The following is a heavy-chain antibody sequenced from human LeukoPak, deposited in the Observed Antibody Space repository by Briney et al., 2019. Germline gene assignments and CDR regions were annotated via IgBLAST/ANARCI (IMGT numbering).Heavy chain of an antibody. J-gene: IGHJ4*02. D-gene: IGHD1-1*01. Sequence: PGGSLRLSCAASGFTFSSYAMSWFRQAPGKGLEWASTVGRSGADTYYADSVRGRFTISKDSSKNTLQMNSLSAEDTAIYYCVKHSGGVYGSSDYWGQGILVTVSS. CDR3: VKHSGGVYGSSDY. V-gene: IGHV3-23*01. CDR2: VGRSGADT. CDR1: GFTFSSYA.